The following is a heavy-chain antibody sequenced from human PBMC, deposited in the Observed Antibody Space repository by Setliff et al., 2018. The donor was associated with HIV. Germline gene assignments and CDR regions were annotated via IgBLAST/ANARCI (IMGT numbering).Heavy chain of an antibody. Sequence: PSETLSLTCTVTDDSISSGIYYWSWIRQPAGQGLEWMGHIYTSGSTNYSPSVKSRVTISVDTSKNQFSLRLNSVTAADTAVYYCARASVGATGLYAFEIWGQGTMVTVSS. CDR2: IYTSGST. J-gene: IGHJ3*02. D-gene: IGHD1-26*01. CDR3: ARASVGATGLYAFEI. V-gene: IGHV4-61*09. CDR1: DDSISSGIYY.